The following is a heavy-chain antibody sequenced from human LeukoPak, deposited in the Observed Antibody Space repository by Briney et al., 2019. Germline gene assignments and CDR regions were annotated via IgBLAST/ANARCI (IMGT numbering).Heavy chain of an antibody. CDR1: DFTFSTFT. V-gene: IGHV3-48*01. CDR2: VSSSSRTI. J-gene: IGHJ4*02. Sequence: GGSLRLSCAASDFTFSTFTMHWVRQAPGKGLEWVSSVSSSSRTINYADSVQGRSTVSRDNANNSMYLQINDLRREDTAVYYCARGSPRGGLDSWGQGTLVTVSS. CDR3: ARGSPRGGLDS. D-gene: IGHD1-14*01.